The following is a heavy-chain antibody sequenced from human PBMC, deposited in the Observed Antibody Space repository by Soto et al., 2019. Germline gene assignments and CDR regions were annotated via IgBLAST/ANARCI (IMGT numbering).Heavy chain of an antibody. CDR1: GGTFSSYT. V-gene: IGHV1-69*02. J-gene: IGHJ6*03. CDR3: ARVPIVVVPAANREYYYYMDV. D-gene: IGHD2-2*01. Sequence: ASVKVSCKASGGTFSSYTISWVRQAPGQGLEWMGRIIPILGIANYAQKFQGRVTITADKSTSTAYMELSSLRSEDTAVYYCARVPIVVVPAANREYYYYMDVWGKGTTVTVSS. CDR2: IIPILGIA.